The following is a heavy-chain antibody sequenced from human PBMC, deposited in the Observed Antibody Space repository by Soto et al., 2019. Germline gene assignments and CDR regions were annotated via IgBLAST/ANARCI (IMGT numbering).Heavy chain of an antibody. J-gene: IGHJ6*02. Sequence: QVQLQQWCAGLLKPSETLSLTCAVYGGSVSGYYWSWIRQPPGKGLEWIGAINHSGSTNYNPSLKSRVTISVDTSKNQFSLNLNSVTAADTAVYYCARGSPRIAVAGMPPDRIPNNDYYGMDVWGQGTTVTVSS. CDR2: INHSGST. CDR1: GGSVSGYY. CDR3: ARGSPRIAVAGMPPDRIPNNDYYGMDV. V-gene: IGHV4-34*01. D-gene: IGHD6-19*01.